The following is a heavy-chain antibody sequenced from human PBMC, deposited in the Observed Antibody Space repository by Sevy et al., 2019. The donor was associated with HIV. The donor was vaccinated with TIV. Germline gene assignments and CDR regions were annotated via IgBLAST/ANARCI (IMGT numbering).Heavy chain of an antibody. Sequence: GESLKISCKAFGYTFSNYWIGWVRQMPGRGLEWVGNIYPADSHSRYSPSFQGQVTMSADKSISTAYLHWSSLKASDTAKYYCARGAGGIEDYHYYGIDVWGHGTTVTVSS. CDR1: GYTFSNYW. CDR3: ARGAGGIEDYHYYGIDV. V-gene: IGHV5-51*01. J-gene: IGHJ6*02. D-gene: IGHD3-16*01. CDR2: IYPADSHS.